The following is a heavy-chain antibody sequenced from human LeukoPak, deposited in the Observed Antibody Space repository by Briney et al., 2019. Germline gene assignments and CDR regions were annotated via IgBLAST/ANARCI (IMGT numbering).Heavy chain of an antibody. CDR2: IYSGGST. Sequence: GGSLRLSCAASGFTFSSYGMNWVRQAPGKGLEWVSVIYSGGSTYYADSVKGRFTISRDNSKNTLYLQMNSLRAEDTAVYYCARVDYDSSGYPFDYWGQGTLVTVSS. D-gene: IGHD3-22*01. V-gene: IGHV3-53*01. J-gene: IGHJ4*02. CDR3: ARVDYDSSGYPFDY. CDR1: GFTFSSYG.